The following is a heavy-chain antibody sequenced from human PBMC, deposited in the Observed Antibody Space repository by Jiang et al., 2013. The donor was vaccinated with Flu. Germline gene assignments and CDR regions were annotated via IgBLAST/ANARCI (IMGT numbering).Heavy chain of an antibody. CDR2: ISAYNGNT. CDR1: GYTFTSYG. Sequence: SGAEVKKPGASVKVSCKASGYTFTSYGISWVRQAPGQGLEWMGWISAYNGNTNYAQKLQGRVTMTTDTSTSTAYMELRSLRSDDTAVYYCARDRSLHYYDSSGYYPDFDYWAGNPGHRLL. J-gene: IGHJ4*02. V-gene: IGHV1-18*01. CDR3: ARDRSLHYYDSSGYYPDFDY. D-gene: IGHD3-22*01.